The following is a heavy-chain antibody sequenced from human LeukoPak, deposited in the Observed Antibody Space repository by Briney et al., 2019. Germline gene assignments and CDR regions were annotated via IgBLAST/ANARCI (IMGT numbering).Heavy chain of an antibody. Sequence: SETLSLTCTVSGGSISSGGYYWSWIRQHPGKGLEWIGYIYYSGSTYYNPSLKSRVTISVDTSKNQFSLKLSSVTAADTAVYCCARAQRDYDILTGFSFDYWGQGTLVTVSS. CDR2: IYYSGST. CDR1: GGSISSGGYY. D-gene: IGHD3-9*01. V-gene: IGHV4-31*03. J-gene: IGHJ4*02. CDR3: ARAQRDYDILTGFSFDY.